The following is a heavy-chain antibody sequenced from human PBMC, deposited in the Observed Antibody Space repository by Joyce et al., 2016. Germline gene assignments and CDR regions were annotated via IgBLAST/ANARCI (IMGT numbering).Heavy chain of an antibody. Sequence: QVQLQQWGAGLLKPSETLSLTCAVSGGPFRGFFWTWVRQPPGKGLEWIGDINNSGVTNSNPSLKTRVTFSVDTSKNQFSLKLTSLSAADTAVYYCARSQWLAPLMYWGQGTPVTVSS. J-gene: IGHJ4*02. CDR3: ARSQWLAPLMY. V-gene: IGHV4-34*01. CDR2: INNSGVT. CDR1: GGPFRGFF. D-gene: IGHD6-19*01.